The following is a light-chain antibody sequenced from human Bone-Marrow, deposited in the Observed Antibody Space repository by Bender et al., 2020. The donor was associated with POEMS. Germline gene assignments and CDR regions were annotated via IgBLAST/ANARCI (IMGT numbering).Light chain of an antibody. CDR2: EVT. Sequence: QSALTQTASVSGSPGQSLTISCTGTRADVGGYNLVSWYQHHPGKAPKLLIHEVTERPSGIPDRFFGSKSGNTASLTISGLETEDEADYYCQVWDRGQVVFGGGTKLTVL. CDR1: RADVGGYNL. CDR3: QVWDRGQVV. V-gene: IGLV2-23*02. J-gene: IGLJ2*01.